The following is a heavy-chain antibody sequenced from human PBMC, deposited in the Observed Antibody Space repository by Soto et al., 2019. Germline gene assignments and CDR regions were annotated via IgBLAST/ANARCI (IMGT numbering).Heavy chain of an antibody. CDR3: ARVGPRSGPACV. CDR1: GFTFSSYS. Sequence: EVQLVESGGGLVKPGGSLRLSCAASGFTFSSYSMNWVRQAPGKGLDWVSSISSSSSYIYYADSVKGRFTISRDNAKNSLYLQMNSVRAEDTAVYYCARVGPRSGPACVWGQGNTVTVSS. J-gene: IGHJ6*02. CDR2: ISSSSSYI. V-gene: IGHV3-21*01. D-gene: IGHD2-15*01.